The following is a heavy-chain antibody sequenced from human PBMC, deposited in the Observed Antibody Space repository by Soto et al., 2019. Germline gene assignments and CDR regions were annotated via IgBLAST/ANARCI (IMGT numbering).Heavy chain of an antibody. CDR2: IYHSGST. Sequence: KPSETLSLTCAVSGYSISSGYYWGWIRQPPGKGLEWIGSIYHSGSTYYNPSLKSRVTISVDTSKNQFSLKLSSVTAADTAVYYCARPTVTGLYYGMDVWGQGTTVTVSS. J-gene: IGHJ6*02. V-gene: IGHV4-38-2*01. CDR3: ARPTVTGLYYGMDV. CDR1: GYSISSGYY. D-gene: IGHD4-4*01.